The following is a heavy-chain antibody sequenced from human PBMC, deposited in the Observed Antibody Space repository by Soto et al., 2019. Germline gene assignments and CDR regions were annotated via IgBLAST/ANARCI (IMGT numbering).Heavy chain of an antibody. V-gene: IGHV3-23*01. CDR1: GFTFSSYA. D-gene: IGHD6-6*01. CDR2: ISGSGGST. J-gene: IGHJ6*02. Sequence: GGSLRLSCEDSGFTFSSYAMSCVRQAPGKGLEWVSAISGSGGSTYYADSVKGRFTISRDNSKNKLYLQMNSLRAEDTAVYYCAKDSSSRDYYYGMDVWGQGTTVTVSS. CDR3: AKDSSSRDYYYGMDV.